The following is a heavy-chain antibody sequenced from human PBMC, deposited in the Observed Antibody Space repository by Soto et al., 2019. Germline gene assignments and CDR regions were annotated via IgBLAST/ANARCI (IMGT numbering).Heavy chain of an antibody. Sequence: PGGSLRLSCTASGFTFGAYAMSWFRQAPGKGLEWVGFIRSKAYGGTTEYAASVKGRFTISRDDSKSIAYLQMNSLKTEDTAVYYCTNGNSASWWFDPWGQGTLVTVSS. CDR2: IRSKAYGGTT. CDR3: TNGNSASWWFDP. V-gene: IGHV3-49*03. D-gene: IGHD2-8*01. J-gene: IGHJ5*02. CDR1: GFTFGAYA.